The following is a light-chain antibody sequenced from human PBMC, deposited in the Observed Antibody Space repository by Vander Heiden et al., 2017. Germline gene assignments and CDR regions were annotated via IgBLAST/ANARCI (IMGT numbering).Light chain of an antibody. J-gene: IGLJ1*01. V-gene: IGLV2-14*01. CDR1: SRDVGYYNF. CDR3: SSYTSSATFV. Sequence: QSALTQPASVSGSPGQSITISCTGTSRDVGYYNFVSWYQQNPGKATKLMIYDVSNRPSGVANRFSGSKSGNTASLTISGLQAEDEADYYCSSYTSSATFVFGTGTKVAVL. CDR2: DVS.